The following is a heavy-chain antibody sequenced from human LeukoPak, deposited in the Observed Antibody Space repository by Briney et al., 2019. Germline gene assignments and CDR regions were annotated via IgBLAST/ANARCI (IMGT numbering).Heavy chain of an antibody. Sequence: AGGSLRLSCAASGFTFSNYAMSWVRQAPGEGLEWVSAISGSGGSTFYVDSVKGRFTISRDNAKNSLYLQMNSLRADDTAIYYCARDKIVGPTTLDYWGQGTLVTVSS. CDR3: ARDKIVGPTTLDY. V-gene: IGHV3-23*01. CDR1: GFTFSNYA. CDR2: ISGSGGST. J-gene: IGHJ4*02. D-gene: IGHD1-26*01.